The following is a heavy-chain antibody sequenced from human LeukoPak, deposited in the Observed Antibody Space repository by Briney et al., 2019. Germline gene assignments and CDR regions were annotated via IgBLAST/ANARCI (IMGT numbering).Heavy chain of an antibody. J-gene: IGHJ4*02. CDR1: GDSISSGGYF. Sequence: SETLSLTCSVSGDSISSGGYFWTWIRQHPGKGLEWIGYIYYTGSTYYNPSLQSRVTISVDTSKEQFTLKLSSVTAADTAVYYCARDLRVSTSWYLDSWGQGTLVTVSS. D-gene: IGHD2-2*01. CDR3: ARDLRVSTSWYLDS. CDR2: IYYTGST. V-gene: IGHV4-31*03.